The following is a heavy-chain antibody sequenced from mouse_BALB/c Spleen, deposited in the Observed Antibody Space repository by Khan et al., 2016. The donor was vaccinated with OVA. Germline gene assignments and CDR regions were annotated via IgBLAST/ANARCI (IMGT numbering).Heavy chain of an antibody. CDR2: IDPFNGGN. Sequence: VQLQQSGSELMKPGASVKISCKASGYSFTTYYMHWVKQSHGKSLEWIGYIDPFNGGNDYNQKFKGKATLTVDKSSSTAYMHLSSLTSEDSAVYYCARVTFDYWGQGTLVTVSA. D-gene: IGHD2-13*01. CDR1: GYSFTTYY. J-gene: IGHJ3*01. CDR3: ARVTFDY. V-gene: IGHV1-34*01.